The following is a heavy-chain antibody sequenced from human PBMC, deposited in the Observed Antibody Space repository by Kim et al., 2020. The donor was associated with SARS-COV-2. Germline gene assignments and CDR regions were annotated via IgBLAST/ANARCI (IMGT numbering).Heavy chain of an antibody. CDR2: IKEDGSEK. D-gene: IGHD7-27*01. CDR3: GRGSGEWGDY. J-gene: IGHJ4*02. Sequence: LSLTCAASRFTFTNYWMNWVRQAPGKGLEWVANIKEDGSEKYYVDSVKGRFTISRDNAKNSLYLQMNSLRAEDTAVYYCGRGSGEWGDYWGQGTLVT. CDR1: RFTFTNYW. V-gene: IGHV3-7*01.